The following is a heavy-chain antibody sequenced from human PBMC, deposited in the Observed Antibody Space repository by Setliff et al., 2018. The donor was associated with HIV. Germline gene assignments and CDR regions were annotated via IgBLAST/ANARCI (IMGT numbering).Heavy chain of an antibody. CDR1: GDSISTDY. J-gene: IGHJ4*02. CDR3: ARHSPSDY. Sequence: SETLSLTCTVSGDSISTDYWTWIRQPPGKGLEWIGYIYNSASTSYNPSLKSRVTISVDTSKNQFSLKLSSVTAADTAVYYCARHSPSDYWGQGTLVTVAS. CDR2: IYNSAST. V-gene: IGHV4-59*08.